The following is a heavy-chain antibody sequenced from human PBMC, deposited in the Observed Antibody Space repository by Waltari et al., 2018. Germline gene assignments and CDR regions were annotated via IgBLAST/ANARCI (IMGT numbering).Heavy chain of an antibody. J-gene: IGHJ6*02. V-gene: IGHV1-69*09. D-gene: IGHD3-3*01. Sequence: QVQLVQSGAEVKKPGSSVKVSCEASGGTFSSYAISWGGQAPGQGLEWMGRIIPILGIANYAQKFQGRVTITADKSTSTAYMELSSLRSEDTAVYYCARYRFLEWTNTENYGMDVWGQGTTVTVSS. CDR2: IIPILGIA. CDR3: ARYRFLEWTNTENYGMDV. CDR1: GGTFSSYA.